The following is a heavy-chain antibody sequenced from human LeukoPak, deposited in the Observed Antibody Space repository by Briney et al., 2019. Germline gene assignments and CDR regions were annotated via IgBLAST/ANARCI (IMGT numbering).Heavy chain of an antibody. Sequence: SETLSLTCTVSGGSINSSSYYWGWIRQPPGKGLEWIGSIYYSGSTYYNPSLKSRVTISVDTSKNQFSLKLSSVTAADTAVYYCATKEQQLVRYYYYMDVWGKGTTVTVSS. CDR1: GGSINSSSYY. V-gene: IGHV4-39*07. J-gene: IGHJ6*03. CDR2: IYYSGST. D-gene: IGHD6-13*01. CDR3: ATKEQQLVRYYYYMDV.